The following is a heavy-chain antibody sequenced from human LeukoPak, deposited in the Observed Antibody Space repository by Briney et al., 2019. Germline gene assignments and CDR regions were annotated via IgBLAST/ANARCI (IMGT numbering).Heavy chain of an antibody. CDR1: GASMSSYY. CDR2: IYSSGST. Sequence: SETLSLTCTVSGASMSSYYWTWIRQPPGKGLEWIGYIYSSGSTNSNPSLKSRVTISVDTSKNQFSLNLSSVTAADTAVYYCARGGEAGSADWGQGTLVTVSS. V-gene: IGHV4-59*01. J-gene: IGHJ4*02. D-gene: IGHD4-17*01. CDR3: ARGGEAGSAD.